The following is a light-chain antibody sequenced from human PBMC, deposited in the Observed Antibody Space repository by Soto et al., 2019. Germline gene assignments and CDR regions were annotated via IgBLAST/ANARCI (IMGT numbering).Light chain of an antibody. CDR2: DAS. CDR1: QSVRTY. V-gene: IGKV3-11*01. CDR3: QQYNNWWT. J-gene: IGKJ1*01. Sequence: EIVLTQSPATLSLSPGERATLSCRASQSVRTYLSYVAWYQQRPGQAPRLLIYDASNRATGIPARFSGSGSGTEFTLTITSLQSEDFAVYYCQQYNNWWTFGQGTKVDIK.